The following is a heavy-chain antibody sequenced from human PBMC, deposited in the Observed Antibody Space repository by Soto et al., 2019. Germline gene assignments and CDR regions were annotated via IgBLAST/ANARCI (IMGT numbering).Heavy chain of an antibody. Sequence: GGSLKISCKGSGYSFTTYWIGWVRQMPGKGLEWMGIIYPGDSDTRYSPSFQGHVTFSADKSISTAYLQWSSLQASDTAMYYCARLAMASRRGYYGMDVWGQGTTVTVSS. D-gene: IGHD6-19*01. CDR1: GYSFTTYW. CDR3: ARLAMASRRGYYGMDV. CDR2: IYPGDSDT. J-gene: IGHJ6*02. V-gene: IGHV5-51*01.